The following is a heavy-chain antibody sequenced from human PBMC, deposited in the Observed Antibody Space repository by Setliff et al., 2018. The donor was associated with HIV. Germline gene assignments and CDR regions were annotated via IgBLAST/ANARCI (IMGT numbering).Heavy chain of an antibody. CDR3: VRDLARVIAH. CDR2: VTPDGGDK. D-gene: IGHD2-21*01. V-gene: IGHV3-7*01. Sequence: GVLRLPCAVSGFTVTNTWMSWARQAPGKGLEWVASVTPDGGDKYYANSMRGRFTISRDNGKNAVYLQMNSLTAEDTALYYCVRDLARVIAHWGQGTLVTVSS. CDR1: GFTVTNTW. J-gene: IGHJ4*02.